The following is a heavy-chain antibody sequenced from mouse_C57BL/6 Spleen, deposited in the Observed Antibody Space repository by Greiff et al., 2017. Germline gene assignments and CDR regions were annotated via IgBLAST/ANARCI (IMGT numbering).Heavy chain of an antibody. CDR3: ARDGDGNHWYFDV. J-gene: IGHJ1*03. CDR1: GFTFSSYA. CDR2: ISDGGSYT. Sequence: DVQLVESGGGLVKPGGSLKLSCAASGFTFSSYAMSWVRQTPEKRLEWVATISDGGSYTYYPDNVKGRFTISRDNAKNNLYLQMSQLKSEDTAMYYCARDGDGNHWYFDVWGTGTTVTVSS. D-gene: IGHD2-1*01. V-gene: IGHV5-4*01.